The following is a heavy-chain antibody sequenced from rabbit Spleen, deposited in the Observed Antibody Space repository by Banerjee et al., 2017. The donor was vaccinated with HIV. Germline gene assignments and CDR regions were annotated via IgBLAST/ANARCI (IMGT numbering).Heavy chain of an antibody. V-gene: IGHV1S40*01. Sequence: QSLEESGGDLVKPGASLTLTCTASGVSFSSNHYMCWVRRAPGKGLEWIACIEGGSSTFSYFASWAKGRFTCSKASSTTVTLQMTSLTAADTATYFCARDSGSSFSSYGMDLWGPGTLVTVS. CDR3: ARDSGSSFSSYGMDL. CDR1: GVSFSSNHY. J-gene: IGHJ6*01. CDR2: IEGGSSTFS. D-gene: IGHD8-1*01.